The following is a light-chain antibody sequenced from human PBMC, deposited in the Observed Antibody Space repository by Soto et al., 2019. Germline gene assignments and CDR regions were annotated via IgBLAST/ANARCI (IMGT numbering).Light chain of an antibody. CDR3: SSYAGSNNQV. Sequence: QSALTQPPSASGSLGQSVTISCTGTSSDVGGFNYVSWYQQHPGKAPKLMIYEVSQRPSGVPDRFSGSKSGNTASLTVSGLQAEDEADYYCSSYAGSNNQVFGGGTKLTVL. CDR2: EVS. J-gene: IGLJ2*01. CDR1: SSDVGGFNY. V-gene: IGLV2-8*01.